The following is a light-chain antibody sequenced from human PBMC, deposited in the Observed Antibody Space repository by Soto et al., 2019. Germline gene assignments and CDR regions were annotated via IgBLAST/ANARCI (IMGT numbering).Light chain of an antibody. CDR2: DAS. J-gene: IGKJ5*01. V-gene: IGKV3-11*01. CDR3: QQYGSSPIT. Sequence: EIVLTQSPATLSLSPGERSTLSFRASQGVKTFLVWYQQRPGQPPRLLIHDASHRAAGIPARFSGSGFGTDFTLTISSLEPEDAAVYYCQQYGSSPITFGQGTRLEI. CDR1: QGVKTF.